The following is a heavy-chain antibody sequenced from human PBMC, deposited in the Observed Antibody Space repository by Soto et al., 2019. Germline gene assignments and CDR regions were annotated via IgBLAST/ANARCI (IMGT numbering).Heavy chain of an antibody. CDR3: AKGLVVGARGRDY. Sequence: QVQLVESGGGVVQPGRSLRLSCAASGFTFSSYGMHWVRQAPGKGLEWVAVISYDGSNKYYADSVKGRFTISRDNSKNTLYMQMISLRAEDTAEYYCAKGLVVGARGRDYWGQGTLVTV. D-gene: IGHD1-26*01. CDR1: GFTFSSYG. J-gene: IGHJ4*02. V-gene: IGHV3-30*18. CDR2: ISYDGSNK.